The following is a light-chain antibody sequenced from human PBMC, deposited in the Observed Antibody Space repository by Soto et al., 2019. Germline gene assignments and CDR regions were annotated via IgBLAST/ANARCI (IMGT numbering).Light chain of an antibody. V-gene: IGKV1-27*01. CDR1: QDIRNY. J-gene: IGKJ3*01. Sequence: DIQMTQSPSSLSASAGDRVTITCRASQDIRNYLAWYQQRPGKVPTLLIYAASTLQSGVPSRFSGSGSGTDYTLTISSLQPEDVATYYCHSYNTAAFTFGPGTKVDIK. CDR3: HSYNTAAFT. CDR2: AAS.